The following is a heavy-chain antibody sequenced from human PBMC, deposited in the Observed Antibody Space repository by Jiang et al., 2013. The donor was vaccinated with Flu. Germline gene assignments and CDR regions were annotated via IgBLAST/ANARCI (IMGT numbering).Heavy chain of an antibody. CDR3: ARGIYYYDSSGYYYGDNPFDY. J-gene: IGHJ4*02. D-gene: IGHD3-22*01. CDR2: INHSGST. V-gene: IGHV4-34*01. CDR1: GGSFSGYY. Sequence: LLKPSETLSLTCAVYGGSFSGYYWSWIRQPPGKGLEWIGEINHSGSTNYNPSLKSRVTISVDTSKNQFSLKLSSVTAADTAVYYCARGIYYYDSSGYYYGDNPFDYWGQGTLVTVSS.